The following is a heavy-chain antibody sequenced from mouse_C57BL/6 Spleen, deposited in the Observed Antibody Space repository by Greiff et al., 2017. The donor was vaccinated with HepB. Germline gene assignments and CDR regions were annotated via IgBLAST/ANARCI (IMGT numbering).Heavy chain of an antibody. CDR2: ISSGSSTI. Sequence: EVQLVESGGGLVKPGGSLKLSCAASGFTFSDYGMHWVRQAPEKGLEWVAYISSGSSTIYYADTVKGRFTIARDKAKNTLFLQMTSLRSEDTAMYYCARDYGGAWFAYWGQGTLVTVSA. CDR1: GFTFSDYG. D-gene: IGHD1-1*01. J-gene: IGHJ3*01. V-gene: IGHV5-17*01. CDR3: ARDYGGAWFAY.